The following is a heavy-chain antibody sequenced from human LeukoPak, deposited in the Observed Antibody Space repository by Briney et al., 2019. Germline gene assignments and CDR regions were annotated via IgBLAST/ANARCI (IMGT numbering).Heavy chain of an antibody. J-gene: IGHJ3*02. Sequence: SQTLSLTCAVSGGSISSGGYSWSWIRQPPGKGLEWIAYIYYSGTTYYNPSLKSRVTMSVDTSKSQFSLKLRSVTAADTAVYYCASRLNYSITRGDAFDIWGQGTLVTVSS. CDR1: GGSISSGGYS. CDR3: ASRLNYSITRGDAFDI. V-gene: IGHV4-30-4*07. D-gene: IGHD3-3*01. CDR2: IYYSGTT.